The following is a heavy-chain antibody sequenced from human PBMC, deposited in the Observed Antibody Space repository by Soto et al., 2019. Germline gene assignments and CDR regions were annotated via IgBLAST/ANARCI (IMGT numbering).Heavy chain of an antibody. CDR1: GFTFSSYA. CDR2: ISGSGDST. Sequence: EVQLLESGGGLVQPGGSLRLSCAASGFTFSSYAMRWVRQAPVKGLEWVSAISGSGDSTYYADSVKGRFTIARDNSKSTLYLQMNRLRDEDTAVYYCARRGSGSYYGCWGQGTLVTVSS. J-gene: IGHJ4*02. CDR3: ARRGSGSYYGC. V-gene: IGHV3-23*01. D-gene: IGHD1-26*01.